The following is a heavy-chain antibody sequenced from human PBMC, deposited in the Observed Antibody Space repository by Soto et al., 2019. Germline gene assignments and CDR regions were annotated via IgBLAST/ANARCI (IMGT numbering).Heavy chain of an antibody. D-gene: IGHD3-3*01. J-gene: IGHJ6*02. V-gene: IGHV4-30-2*01. CDR2: IYHSGST. CDR3: ARDRGDFWRVGMDV. Sequence: PSETLSLTCAVSGGSISSGGYSWSWIRQPPGKGLEWIGYIYHSGSTYYNPSLKSRVTISVDRSKNQFSLKLSSVTAADTAVYYCARDRGDFWRVGMDVWGQGTTVTVSS. CDR1: GGSISSGGYS.